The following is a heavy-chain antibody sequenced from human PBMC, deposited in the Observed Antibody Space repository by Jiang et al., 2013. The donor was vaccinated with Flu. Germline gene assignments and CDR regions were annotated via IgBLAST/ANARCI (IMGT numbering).Heavy chain of an antibody. D-gene: IGHD4-17*01. J-gene: IGHJ4*02. V-gene: IGHV4-38-2*02. CDR2: VFRTGST. CDR3: AGPFGDYVPFDH. Sequence: GPGLVKPSETLSLSCTVSGKSISKTYYWGWIRQPPEKGLEWIGSVFRTGSTFYNPSLKNRVTMSVDTSRNQFSXRLSSVTAADTAVYYCAGPFGDYVPFDHWGRESWSPSPQ. CDR1: GKSISKTYY.